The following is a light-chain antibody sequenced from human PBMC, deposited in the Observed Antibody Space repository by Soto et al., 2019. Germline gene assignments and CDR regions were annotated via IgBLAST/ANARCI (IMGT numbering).Light chain of an antibody. V-gene: IGLV1-47*01. Sequence: QTVVTQPPSASGTPGQRVTISCSGSSSNIGSNYVYWYQQLPGTAPKLMIYEVSKRPSGISSRFSGSKSGNTASLTISGLQAEDEADYYCCSYVGSNSVLFGGGTKLTVL. CDR1: SSNIGSNY. J-gene: IGLJ2*01. CDR2: EVS. CDR3: CSYVGSNSVL.